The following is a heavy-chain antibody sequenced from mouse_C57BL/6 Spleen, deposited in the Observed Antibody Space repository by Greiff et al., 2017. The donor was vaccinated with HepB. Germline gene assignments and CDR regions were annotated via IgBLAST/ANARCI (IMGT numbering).Heavy chain of an antibody. CDR2: IYPGNSDT. CDR1: GYTFTSYW. V-gene: IGHV1-5*01. D-gene: IGHD2-2*01. Sequence: EVQLQQSGTVLARPGASVKMSCKTSGYTFTSYWMHWVKQRPGQGLEWIGAIYPGNSDTSYNQKFKGKAKLNAVTSASTAYMELSSLTNVDSAVYYCTRSGYGYDRYFDVWGTGTTVTVSS. CDR3: TRSGYGYDRYFDV. J-gene: IGHJ1*03.